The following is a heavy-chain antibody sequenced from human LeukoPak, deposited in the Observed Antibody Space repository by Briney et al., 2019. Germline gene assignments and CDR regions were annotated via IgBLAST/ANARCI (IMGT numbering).Heavy chain of an antibody. Sequence: GGSLRLSCAASGFTVSSNYMIWDRQAPGKGLEWVSVISGGGGSTYYADSVKGRFTISRDNSKNTLYLQMNSLRAEDTAVYYCAKVGGYSYGNPFDYWGQGTLVTVSS. D-gene: IGHD5-18*01. CDR3: AKVGGYSYGNPFDY. CDR1: GFTVSSNY. V-gene: IGHV3-23*01. J-gene: IGHJ4*02. CDR2: ISGGGGST.